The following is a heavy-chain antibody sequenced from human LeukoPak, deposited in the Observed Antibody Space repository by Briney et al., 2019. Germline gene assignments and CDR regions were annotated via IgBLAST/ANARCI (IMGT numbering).Heavy chain of an antibody. CDR1: GFTFDDYA. Sequence: GGSLRLSCAASGFTFDDYAMHWVRHAPGKGLEWVSGISWNSGSIGYADSVKGRFTISRDNAKNSLYLQMNSLRAEDTALYYCARMYDFWSGRYFDYWGQGTLVTVSS. V-gene: IGHV3-9*01. J-gene: IGHJ4*02. CDR3: ARMYDFWSGRYFDY. D-gene: IGHD3-3*01. CDR2: ISWNSGSI.